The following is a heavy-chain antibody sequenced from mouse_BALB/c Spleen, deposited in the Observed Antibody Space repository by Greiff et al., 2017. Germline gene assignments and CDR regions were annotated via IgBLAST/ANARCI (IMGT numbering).Heavy chain of an antibody. V-gene: IGHV5-12-2*01. J-gene: IGHJ4*01. D-gene: IGHD2-14*01. CDR2: ISNGGGST. CDR1: GFTFSSYT. CDR3: ARQTYRYDNYAMDY. Sequence: EVKLVESGGGLVQPGGSLKLSCAASGFTFSSYTMSWVRQTPEKRLEWVAYISNGGGSTYYPDTVKGRFTISRDNAKNTLYLQMSSLKSEDTAMYYCARQTYRYDNYAMDYWGQGTSVTVAS.